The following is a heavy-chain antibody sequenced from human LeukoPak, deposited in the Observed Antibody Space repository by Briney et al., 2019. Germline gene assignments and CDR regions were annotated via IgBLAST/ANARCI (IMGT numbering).Heavy chain of an antibody. CDR2: IYSGGST. CDR3: AKDNRGAHYDFWSGYSTEYFQH. CDR1: GFTVSSNY. Sequence: PGGSLRLSCAASGFTVSSNYMSWVRQAPGKGLEWVSVIYSGGSTYYADSVKGRFTISRDNSKNTLYLQMNSLRAEDTAVYYCAKDNRGAHYDFWSGYSTEYFQHWGQGTLVTVSS. V-gene: IGHV3-53*05. J-gene: IGHJ1*01. D-gene: IGHD3-3*01.